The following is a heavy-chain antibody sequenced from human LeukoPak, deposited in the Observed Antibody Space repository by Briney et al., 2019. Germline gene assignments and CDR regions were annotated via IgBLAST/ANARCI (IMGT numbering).Heavy chain of an antibody. CDR1: GFTFSDHT. CDR2: ITATNNNR. CDR3: ARDAGLRRNGYNPFDY. D-gene: IGHD5-24*01. J-gene: IGHJ4*02. V-gene: IGHV3-48*01. Sequence: PGGSLRLSCSASGFTFSDHTLNWVRQAPGKGLEWISSITATNNNRHYADSVEGRFSISRDNVKNSVDLQMNSLSAEATALYYCARDAGLRRNGYNPFDYWGQGILVTVSS.